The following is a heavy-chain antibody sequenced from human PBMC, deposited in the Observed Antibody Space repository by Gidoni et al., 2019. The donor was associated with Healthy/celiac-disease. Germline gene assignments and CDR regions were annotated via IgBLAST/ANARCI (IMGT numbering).Heavy chain of an antibody. J-gene: IGHJ5*02. Sequence: QVQLQQWGAATLKPPETLSLTCAADGGAFSGYYWSWIRQPPGKGLEWIGAINHSGSTNYNPSLKSRVTISVDPSKNQFSLKLSSVTAADTAVYYCARGPASSSWYSGWFDPWGQGTLVTVSS. V-gene: IGHV4-34*01. CDR1: GGAFSGYY. CDR3: ARGPASSSWYSGWFDP. D-gene: IGHD6-13*01. CDR2: INHSGST.